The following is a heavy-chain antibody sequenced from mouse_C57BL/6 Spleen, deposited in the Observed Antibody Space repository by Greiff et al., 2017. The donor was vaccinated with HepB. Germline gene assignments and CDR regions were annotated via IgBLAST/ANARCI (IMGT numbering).Heavy chain of an antibody. D-gene: IGHD1-1*01. J-gene: IGHJ2*01. CDR3: ARVLRYYFDY. Sequence: QVQLQQPGAELVKPGASVKLSCKASGYTFNSYWMHWVKQRPGQGLEWIGMIHPNSGSTNYNEKFKSKATLTVDKSSSTAYMQLSSLTSEDSAVYYCARVLRYYFDYWGQGTTLTVSS. V-gene: IGHV1-64*01. CDR2: IHPNSGST. CDR1: GYTFNSYW.